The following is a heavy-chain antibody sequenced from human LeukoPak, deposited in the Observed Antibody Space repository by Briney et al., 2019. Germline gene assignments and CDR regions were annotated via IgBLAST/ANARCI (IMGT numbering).Heavy chain of an antibody. D-gene: IGHD2-8*01. CDR2: IKWDVEK. J-gene: IGHJ4*02. V-gene: IGHV2-5*02. CDR3: AHRTYGPFHY. Sequence: SGPTLLKPTATLTLTCTFSGFSLSTSGVGVGWIRQPPGKALEWLAPIKWDVEKRYSPSLKSRLTIAKDTSRNQVVLTMTNMDPVDTATYYCAHRTYGPFHYWGQGTLVTVSS. CDR1: GFSLSTSGVG.